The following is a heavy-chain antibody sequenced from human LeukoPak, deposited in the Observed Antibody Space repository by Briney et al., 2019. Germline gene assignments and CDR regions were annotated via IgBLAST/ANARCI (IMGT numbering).Heavy chain of an antibody. V-gene: IGHV1-69*13. J-gene: IGHJ2*01. Sequence: ASVKVSCKAPGGTFSSYAISWVRQAPGQGLEWMGGIIPIFGTANYAQKFQGRVTITADESTSTAYMELSNLRSEDTAVYYCARSGPGYYDSSGYYWYFDLWGRGTLVTVSS. CDR1: GGTFSSYA. D-gene: IGHD3-22*01. CDR3: ARSGPGYYDSSGYYWYFDL. CDR2: IIPIFGTA.